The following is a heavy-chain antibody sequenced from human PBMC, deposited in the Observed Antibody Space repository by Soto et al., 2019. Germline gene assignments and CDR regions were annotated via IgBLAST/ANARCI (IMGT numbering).Heavy chain of an antibody. Sequence: ASVKVSCKASGYTFTSYGISWVRQAPGQGLERMGWISAYNGNTNYAQKLQGRVTMTTDTSTSTAYMELRSLRSDDMAVYYCSIFTLTTTVTNDYYYGMDVWGQGTTVTVSS. CDR1: GYTFTSYG. CDR3: SIFTLTTTVTNDYYYGMDV. V-gene: IGHV1-18*03. J-gene: IGHJ6*02. CDR2: ISAYNGNT. D-gene: IGHD4-17*01.